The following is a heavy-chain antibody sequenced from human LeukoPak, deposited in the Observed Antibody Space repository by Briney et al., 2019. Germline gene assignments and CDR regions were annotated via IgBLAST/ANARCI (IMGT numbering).Heavy chain of an antibody. CDR2: IHSGGNT. D-gene: IGHD2-2*01. CDR1: GFTVSSNY. J-gene: IGHJ4*02. CDR3: ARGDIVVVPTAVGSWDY. V-gene: IGHV3-53*01. Sequence: GGSLRLSCAASGFTVSSNYMSWVRQAPGKGLEWVSVIHSGGNTFYADSVKGRFTISRDNSKNTLYLQMNSLRAEDTAVYYCARGDIVVVPTAVGSWDYRGQGTLVTVSS.